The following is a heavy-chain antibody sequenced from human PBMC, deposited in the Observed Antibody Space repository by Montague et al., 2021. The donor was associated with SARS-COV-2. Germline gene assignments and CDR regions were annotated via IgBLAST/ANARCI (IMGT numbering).Heavy chain of an antibody. CDR2: IYDSGTT. Sequence: SETLSLTCSVSGGSLSTYYWSWIRQPPGKGLEWIGYIYDSGTTSYNPSLRSRATISVDHSKNQFSLKLNSVTAADTAVYYCARNAYNHYGLDVWGQGTTVTVSS. V-gene: IGHV4-59*08. CDR1: GGSLSTYY. CDR3: ARNAYNHYGLDV. J-gene: IGHJ6*02.